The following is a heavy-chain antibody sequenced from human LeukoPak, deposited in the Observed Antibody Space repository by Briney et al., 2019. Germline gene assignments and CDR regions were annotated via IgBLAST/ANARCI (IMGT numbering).Heavy chain of an antibody. CDR3: ASGGSGSYAPFYFDY. CDR1: GYTFTGYY. V-gene: IGHV1-2*02. J-gene: IGHJ4*02. Sequence: ASVKVSCKASGYTFTGYYMHWVRQAPGQGPEWMGWINPNSGGTNYAQKFQGRVTMTRDTSISTAYMELSRLRSDDTAVYYCASGGSGSYAPFYFDYWGQGTLVTVSS. CDR2: INPNSGGT. D-gene: IGHD3-10*01.